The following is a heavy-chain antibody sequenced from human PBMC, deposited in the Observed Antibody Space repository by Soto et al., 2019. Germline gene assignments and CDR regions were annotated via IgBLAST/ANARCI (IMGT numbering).Heavy chain of an antibody. J-gene: IGHJ2*01. CDR3: ARGGSSWPGAWYFDL. CDR1: GGSISNYY. Sequence: QVQLQESGPGLVKPSETLSLTCTVSGGSISNYYWSWIRQSPGMGLEWIGYIYSSGSANYNPSLKSRIIISVDTSKNQFSLKLNSVTAADTAVYFCARGGSSWPGAWYFDLWGRGTLVTVSS. V-gene: IGHV4-59*01. CDR2: IYSSGSA. D-gene: IGHD6-13*01.